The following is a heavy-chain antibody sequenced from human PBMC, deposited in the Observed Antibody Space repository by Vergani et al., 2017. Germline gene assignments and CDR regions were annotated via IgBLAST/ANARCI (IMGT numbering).Heavy chain of an antibody. V-gene: IGHV1-69*01. D-gene: IGHD3-10*01. Sequence: QVQLVQSGAEVKKPGSSVKVSCKASGGTFSSYAISWVRQAPGQGLEWMGGIIPIFGTANYAQKFQGRVTITADESTSTAYMELSSLRSEDTAVYYCAGLPYYYGSGSYNWFDPWGQGTLVTVSS. CDR3: AGLPYYYGSGSYNWFDP. J-gene: IGHJ5*02. CDR1: GGTFSSYA. CDR2: IIPIFGTA.